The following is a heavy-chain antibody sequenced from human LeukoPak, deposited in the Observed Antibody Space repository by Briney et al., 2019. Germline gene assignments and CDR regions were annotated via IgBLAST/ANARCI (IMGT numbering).Heavy chain of an antibody. D-gene: IGHD3-10*01. V-gene: IGHV1-46*01. Sequence: ASVKVSCKASGYTFTSYYLHWVRQAPGQGLEWMGVLNPSDGTTGYAQRFQGRLTMTSDMSTSTVYMELSRLRSDDTAVYYCARDRDFGELFIDYWGQGTLVTVSS. CDR2: LNPSDGTT. CDR3: ARDRDFGELFIDY. CDR1: GYTFTSYY. J-gene: IGHJ4*02.